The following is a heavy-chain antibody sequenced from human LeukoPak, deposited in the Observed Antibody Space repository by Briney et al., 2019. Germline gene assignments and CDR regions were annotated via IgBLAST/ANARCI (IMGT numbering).Heavy chain of an antibody. D-gene: IGHD2-2*01. CDR1: GGSVSSGSYY. V-gene: IGHV4-61*01. Sequence: SETLSLTCTVSGGSVSSGSYYWSWIRQPPGKGLEWIGYIYYSGSTNYNPSLKSRVTISVDTSKSQFSLKLSSVTAADTAVYYCAREIDRYCSSTSCSYFDYWGQGTLVTVSS. CDR2: IYYSGST. J-gene: IGHJ4*02. CDR3: AREIDRYCSSTSCSYFDY.